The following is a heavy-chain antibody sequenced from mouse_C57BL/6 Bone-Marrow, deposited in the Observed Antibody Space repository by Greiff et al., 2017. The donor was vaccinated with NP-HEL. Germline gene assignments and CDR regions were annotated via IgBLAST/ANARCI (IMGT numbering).Heavy chain of an antibody. Sequence: VQRVESGAELARPGASVKLSCKASGYTFTSYGISWVKQRTGQGLEWIGEIYPRSGNTYYNEKFKGKATLTADKSSSTAYMALRSLTSEDSAVYFCARRIYYGNYGNAMDYWGQGTSVTVSS. V-gene: IGHV1-81*01. CDR2: IYPRSGNT. CDR1: GYTFTSYG. J-gene: IGHJ4*01. CDR3: ARRIYYGNYGNAMDY. D-gene: IGHD2-1*01.